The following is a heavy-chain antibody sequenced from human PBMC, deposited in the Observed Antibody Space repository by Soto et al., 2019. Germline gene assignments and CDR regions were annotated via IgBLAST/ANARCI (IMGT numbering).Heavy chain of an antibody. CDR3: ARGITLPTPLDX. CDR2: INAGNGNT. Sequence: ASVKVSCKASGYTFTSYAMHWVRQAPGQRLEWMGWINAGNGNTKYSQKFQGRVTITRDTSASTAYMELSSLRSEDTAVYYCARGITLPTPLDXSGQGTLVTVSS. J-gene: IGHJ4*02. D-gene: IGHD1-20*01. V-gene: IGHV1-3*01. CDR1: GYTFTSYA.